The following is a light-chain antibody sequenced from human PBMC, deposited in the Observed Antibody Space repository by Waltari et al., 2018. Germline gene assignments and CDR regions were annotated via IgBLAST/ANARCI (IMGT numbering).Light chain of an antibody. Sequence: EMVMTQSPATLSVSPGERATLSCRASQSVSSTLAWYHQNPGQPPRLLSYGASTRATATPARFSGSGSGTEFTLAISSLQSEDFAVYYCQQYYEWPLTFGGGTKVEIK. CDR3: QQYYEWPLT. V-gene: IGKV3D-15*01. CDR2: GAS. CDR1: QSVSST. J-gene: IGKJ4*01.